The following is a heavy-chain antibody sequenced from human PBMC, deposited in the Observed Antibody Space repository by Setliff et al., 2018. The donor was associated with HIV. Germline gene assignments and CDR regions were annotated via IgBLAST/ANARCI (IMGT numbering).Heavy chain of an antibody. CDR2: VNADNGNT. CDR1: GYTSTSYA. CDR3: ARAAVAGPWRKLDY. Sequence: GASVKVSCKASGYTSTSYALHWVRQAPGQRLEWMGWVNADNGNTKYSEKFQGRVTMTTDTSTRTAYMELRSLRSDDTAVYYCARAAVAGPWRKLDYWGQGTLVTVSS. V-gene: IGHV1-3*01. J-gene: IGHJ4*02. D-gene: IGHD6-19*01.